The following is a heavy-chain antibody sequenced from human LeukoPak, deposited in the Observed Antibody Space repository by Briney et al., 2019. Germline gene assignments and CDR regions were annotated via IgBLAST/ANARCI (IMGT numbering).Heavy chain of an antibody. V-gene: IGHV3-48*01. J-gene: IGHJ4*02. Sequence: GGSLRLSCAASGFTFSSYSMNWGRQAPGKGREWVSYISSSSSTIYYADSVKGRFTISRDNAKNSLYLQMNSLRAEDTAVYYCARDYGDYSSLYFDYWGQGTLVTVSS. CDR1: GFTFSSYS. CDR2: ISSSSSTI. D-gene: IGHD4-17*01. CDR3: ARDYGDYSSLYFDY.